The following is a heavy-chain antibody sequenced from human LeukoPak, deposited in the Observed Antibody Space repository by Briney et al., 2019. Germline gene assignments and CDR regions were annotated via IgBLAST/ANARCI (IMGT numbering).Heavy chain of an antibody. CDR1: GFTFSSYG. Sequence: GGSLRLSCAASGFTFSSYGMHWVRQAPGKGLEWVAVISYDGSNKYYADSVKGRFTISRDNSKNTLYLQMNSLRAEDTAVYYCMADGFAVAPAAIYQAYFGLWGRGTLVIVSS. CDR3: MADGFAVAPAAIYQAYFGL. V-gene: IGHV3-30*03. J-gene: IGHJ2*01. CDR2: ISYDGSNK. D-gene: IGHD2-2*01.